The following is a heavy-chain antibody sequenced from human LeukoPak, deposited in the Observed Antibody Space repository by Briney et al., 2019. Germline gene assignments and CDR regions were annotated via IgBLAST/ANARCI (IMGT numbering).Heavy chain of an antibody. Sequence: SQTLSLTCAVSGGSISSGGYSWSWIRQPPGEGLEWIGYIYHSGSTYYNPSLKSRVTISVDRSKNQFSLKLSSVTAADTAVYYCARALGKDYGPYFDYWGQGTLVTVSS. D-gene: IGHD4-17*01. CDR3: ARALGKDYGPYFDY. CDR2: IYHSGST. V-gene: IGHV4-30-2*01. CDR1: GGSISSGGYS. J-gene: IGHJ4*02.